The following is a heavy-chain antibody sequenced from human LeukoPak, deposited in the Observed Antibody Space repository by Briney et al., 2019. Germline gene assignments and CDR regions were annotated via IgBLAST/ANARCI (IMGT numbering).Heavy chain of an antibody. D-gene: IGHD3-22*01. J-gene: IGHJ4*02. Sequence: PSETLSLTCTVSGGSISSYYWSWIRQPPWKQPLWIGYIYYSGSTNYNPSLKSRVTISVDTSKNQFSLKLSSVTAADTAVYYCARVDYDSSGYPLNFDYWGQGTLVTVSS. CDR2: IYYSGST. V-gene: IGHV4-59*01. CDR3: ARVDYDSSGYPLNFDY. CDR1: GGSISSYY.